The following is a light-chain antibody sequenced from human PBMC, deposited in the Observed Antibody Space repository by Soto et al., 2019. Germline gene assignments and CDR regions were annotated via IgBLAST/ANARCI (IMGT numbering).Light chain of an antibody. CDR3: QQCAYSPRT. CDR1: QNVDKNY. Sequence: EIVLTQSPDSLSLSPGERATLSCRASQNVDKNYLAWYQQRPGLAPRLLIYDASIRTTGIPDRFSGSGSGTDFTLRISRLEPEDFAVYYCQQCAYSPRTFGQGTKVEVK. CDR2: DAS. V-gene: IGKV3-20*01. J-gene: IGKJ1*01.